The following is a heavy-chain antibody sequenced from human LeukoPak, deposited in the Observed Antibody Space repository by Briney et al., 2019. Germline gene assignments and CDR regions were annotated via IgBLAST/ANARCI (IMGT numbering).Heavy chain of an antibody. J-gene: IGHJ4*02. CDR1: GYTFTSYD. CDR3: ARRGNSRRFDY. D-gene: IGHD2/OR15-2a*01. Sequence: ASVKVSCKASGYTFTSYDINWVRRATGQGLEWMGWMSPNSGNTGYAQKFQGRVTMTRNTSISTAYMELSSLRSEDTAVYYCARRGNSRRFDYWGQGTLVTVSS. V-gene: IGHV1-8*01. CDR2: MSPNSGNT.